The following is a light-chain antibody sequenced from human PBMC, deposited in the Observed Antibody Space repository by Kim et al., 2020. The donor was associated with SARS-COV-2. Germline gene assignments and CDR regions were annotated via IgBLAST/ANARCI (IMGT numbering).Light chain of an antibody. Sequence: SYELTQPPSVSVSPGQTASITCSGDKLGDKYAYWYQQKPGQSPVVVIHQDNKRPSGIPERFSGSNSGNTATLTISGTQAMDEADYYCQAWDSRSYVVFGGGTQLTVL. CDR2: QDN. CDR3: QAWDSRSYVV. J-gene: IGLJ2*01. V-gene: IGLV3-1*01. CDR1: KLGDKY.